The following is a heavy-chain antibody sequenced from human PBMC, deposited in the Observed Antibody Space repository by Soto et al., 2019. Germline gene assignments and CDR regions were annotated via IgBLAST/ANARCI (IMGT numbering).Heavy chain of an antibody. CDR3: ARGNIRIEY. CDR1: GGSFSDYY. Sequence: SETLSVSCGVYGGSFSDYYSSWIRQPPGEGLEWIGEIHHNGYTNYNPSLKSRVTISVDTSKNQFSLKLSSVTAADTAVYYCARGNIRIEYWGHGTLVTVSS. CDR2: IHHNGYT. J-gene: IGHJ4*01. V-gene: IGHV4-34*01.